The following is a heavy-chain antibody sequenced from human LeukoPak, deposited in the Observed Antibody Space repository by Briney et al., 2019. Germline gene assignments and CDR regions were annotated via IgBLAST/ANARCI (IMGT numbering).Heavy chain of an antibody. J-gene: IGHJ4*02. V-gene: IGHV1-18*01. CDR2: IRAYNGNT. D-gene: IGHD6-13*01. CDR3: ARDKGYSSSWFAQVFDY. CDR1: GYTFTSYG. Sequence: ASVKVSCKASGYTFTSYGISWVRQAPGQGLEWMGWIRAYNGNTNYVQKLQGRVTMTTDTSTSTAYMELRSLRSDDTAVYFCARDKGYSSSWFAQVFDYWGQGTLVTVSS.